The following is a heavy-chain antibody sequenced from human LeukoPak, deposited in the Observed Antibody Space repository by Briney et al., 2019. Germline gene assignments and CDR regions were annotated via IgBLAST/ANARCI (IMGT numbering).Heavy chain of an antibody. CDR2: ISSSGSTI. D-gene: IGHD3-22*01. CDR3: ARVHYPFSSGYYYSYFDY. V-gene: IGHV3-11*01. J-gene: IGHJ4*02. CDR1: GFTFSDYY. Sequence: GGSLRLSCAASGFTFSDYYMSWIRQAPGKGLEWVSYISSSGSTIYYADSVKGRFTISRDNAKNSLYLQMNSRRAEDTAVYYCARVHYPFSSGYYYSYFDYWGQGTLVTISS.